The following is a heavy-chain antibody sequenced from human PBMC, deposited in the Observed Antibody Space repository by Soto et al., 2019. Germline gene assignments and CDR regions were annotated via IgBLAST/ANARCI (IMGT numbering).Heavy chain of an antibody. D-gene: IGHD1-1*01. Sequence: QLQLQGSGPGLVKPSETLSLTCDVYAGSIPTSTHYWGWIRLPPGKGLGCIGVINYSGSTHYSPSLKARVTMSVDTSKNHFSLKLTSLTAADTAVYYCAVFRNDGTHLFDAWIQGTLVTVSS. CDR3: AVFRNDGTHLFDA. CDR1: AGSIPTSTHY. V-gene: IGHV4-39*01. CDR2: INYSGST. J-gene: IGHJ5*02.